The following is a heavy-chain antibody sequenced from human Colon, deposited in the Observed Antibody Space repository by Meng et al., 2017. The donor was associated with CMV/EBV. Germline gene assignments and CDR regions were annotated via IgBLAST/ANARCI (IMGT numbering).Heavy chain of an antibody. D-gene: IGHD3-3*01. J-gene: IGHJ4*02. Sequence: GGSLRLSCSASGFTFSMFSTYEMNWVRQAPGKGLEWIAFISSSGGSTYYAKSVKRRFTISRDNAKNSLYLQMNSLRAVDNAGDYCARGDYDFWGGYWGQGTLVTVSS. V-gene: IGHV3-48*03. CDR3: ARGDYDFWGGY. CDR2: ISSSGGST. CDR1: GFTFS.